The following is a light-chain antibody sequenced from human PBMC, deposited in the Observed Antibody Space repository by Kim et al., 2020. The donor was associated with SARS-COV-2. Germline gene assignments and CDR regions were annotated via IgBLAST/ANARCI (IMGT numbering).Light chain of an antibody. V-gene: IGLV3-19*01. CDR1: SLRSYY. CDR2: GKN. J-gene: IGLJ2*01. Sequence: SSELTQDPAVSVALGQTVRITCQGDSLRSYYATWYQQKPGQAPVLVIYGKNNRPSGIPDRFSGSSSGNTASLTITGAQAEDEADYYCNSRDSSDNLVVFG. CDR3: NSRDSSDNLVV.